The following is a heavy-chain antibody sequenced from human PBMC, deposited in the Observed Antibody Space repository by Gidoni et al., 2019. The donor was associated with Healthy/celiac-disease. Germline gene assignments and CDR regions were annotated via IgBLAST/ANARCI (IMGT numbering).Heavy chain of an antibody. D-gene: IGHD2-8*01. Sequence: EVQLVESGGGLVKPGGSLRLSWAASGFTFSSYSMNWFRQAPGKGLEWVSSISSSSSYIYYADSVKGRFTISRDNAKNSLYLQMNSLRAEDTAVYYCARVSPAVLMVYAWIDYWGQGTLVTVSS. J-gene: IGHJ4*02. CDR1: GFTFSSYS. CDR3: ARVSPAVLMVYAWIDY. V-gene: IGHV3-21*01. CDR2: ISSSSSYI.